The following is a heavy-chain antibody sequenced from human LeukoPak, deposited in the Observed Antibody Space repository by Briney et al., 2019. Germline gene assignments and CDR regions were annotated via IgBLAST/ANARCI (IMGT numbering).Heavy chain of an antibody. CDR1: GYTFTGYY. Sequence: ASVKVSCKASGYTFTGYYMHWVRQAPGQGLEWMGWMNPNSGYTGYAQKFQGRVTMTRNTSISTAYMELSSLRSEDTAVYYCARVSRLRRHIVVVPAAMQDSDYDSSGQPLAYWGQGTLVTVSS. V-gene: IGHV1-8*02. J-gene: IGHJ4*02. CDR3: ARVSRLRRHIVVVPAAMQDSDYDSSGQPLAY. CDR2: MNPNSGYT. D-gene: IGHD2-2*01.